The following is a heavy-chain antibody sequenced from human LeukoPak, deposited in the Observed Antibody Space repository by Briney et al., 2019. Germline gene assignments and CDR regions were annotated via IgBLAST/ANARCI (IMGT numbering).Heavy chain of an antibody. Sequence: PSETLSLTCAVYGGSFSGYYWSWIRQPPGKGLEWIGEINHSGSTNYNPSLKSRVTISVDTSKNQFSLKLSSVTAADTAVYYCARGHFIAVAGIDYWGQGTLVTVSS. CDR2: INHSGST. CDR3: ARGHFIAVAGIDY. V-gene: IGHV4-34*01. D-gene: IGHD6-19*01. CDR1: GGSFSGYY. J-gene: IGHJ4*02.